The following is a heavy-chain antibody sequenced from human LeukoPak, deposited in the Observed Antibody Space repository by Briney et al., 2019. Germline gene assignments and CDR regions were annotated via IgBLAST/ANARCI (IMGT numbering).Heavy chain of an antibody. V-gene: IGHV4-31*03. CDR1: GGSISSGGYY. CDR3: ASGNEYSSSLGFDY. Sequence: SETLSLTCTVSGGSISSGGYYWSWIRQHPGKGLEWIGYIYYSGSTYYNPSLKSRVTISVDTSKNQFSLKLSSVTAADTAVYYCASGNEYSSSLGFDYWGQGTLVTVSS. J-gene: IGHJ4*02. D-gene: IGHD6-6*01. CDR2: IYYSGST.